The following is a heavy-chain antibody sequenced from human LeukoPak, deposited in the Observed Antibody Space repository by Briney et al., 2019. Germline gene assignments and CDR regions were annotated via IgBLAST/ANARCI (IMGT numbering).Heavy chain of an antibody. CDR3: ARDANMVRGVIGWYFDL. V-gene: IGHV4-39*02. CDR2: IYYSGST. D-gene: IGHD3-10*01. CDR1: GGSISSSSYY. J-gene: IGHJ2*01. Sequence: SETLSLTCTVSGGSISSSSYYWGWIRQPPGKGLEWIGSIYYSGSTYYNPSLKSRVTISVDTSKNQFSLKLSSVTAADTAVYYCARDANMVRGVIGWYFDLWGRGTLVTVSS.